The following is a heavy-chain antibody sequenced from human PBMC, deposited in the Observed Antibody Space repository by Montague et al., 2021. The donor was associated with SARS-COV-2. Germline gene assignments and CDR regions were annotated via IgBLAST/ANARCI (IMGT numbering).Heavy chain of an antibody. D-gene: IGHD5-12*01. CDR1: GGSISSSNW. CDR3: VYRDYYYYYGMHV. J-gene: IGHJ6*02. Sequence: SETLSLTCAVSGGSISSSNWWSWVRQPPGKGLEWIGEIYHSGSTTYNPSLKSRVTISVDKSKNKFSLQLSSVTAADTAVYYCVYRDYYYYYGMHVWGRGTTVTVSS. V-gene: IGHV4-4*02. CDR2: IYHSGST.